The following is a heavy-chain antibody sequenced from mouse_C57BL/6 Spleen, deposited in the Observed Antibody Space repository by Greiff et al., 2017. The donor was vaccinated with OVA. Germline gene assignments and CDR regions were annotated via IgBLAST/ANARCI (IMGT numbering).Heavy chain of an antibody. J-gene: IGHJ4*01. V-gene: IGHV1-15*01. Sequence: VQLQQSGAELVRPGASVTLSCKASGYTFTDYEMHWVKQTPVHGLEWIGAIDPETGGTAYNQKFKGKAILTADKSSSTAYMELSSLTSEDSAVYYCTPNWDDYAMDYWGQGTSVTVSS. CDR2: IDPETGGT. D-gene: IGHD4-1*02. CDR1: GYTFTDYE. CDR3: TPNWDDYAMDY.